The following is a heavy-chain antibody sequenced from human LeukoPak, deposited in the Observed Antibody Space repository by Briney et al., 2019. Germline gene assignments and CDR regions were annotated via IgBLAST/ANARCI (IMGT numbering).Heavy chain of an antibody. CDR1: GFTFDDYA. J-gene: IGHJ4*02. D-gene: IGHD6-19*01. Sequence: GGSLRLSCAASGFTFDDYAMHWVRQAPGKGLEWVSGISWNSGSIGYADSVKGRFTISRDNAKNSLYLQMNSLRAEDTALYYCARGYSSGWYYDEKGHFDYWGQGTLVTVSS. CDR3: ARGYSSGWYYDEKGHFDY. CDR2: ISWNSGSI. V-gene: IGHV3-9*01.